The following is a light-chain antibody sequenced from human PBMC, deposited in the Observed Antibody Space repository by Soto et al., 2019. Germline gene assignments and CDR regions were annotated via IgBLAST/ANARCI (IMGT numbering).Light chain of an antibody. V-gene: IGKV1-6*01. CDR2: AAS. J-gene: IGKJ1*01. Sequence: AIQMTQSPSSLSASVGDRVTIACRASQGIRNDLGWYQQKPGKAPKLLIYAASSLQSGVPSRFSGSGSGTEFTLTISSLQPDDFATYYCQQYDTYWTFGQGTKVDI. CDR1: QGIRND. CDR3: QQYDTYWT.